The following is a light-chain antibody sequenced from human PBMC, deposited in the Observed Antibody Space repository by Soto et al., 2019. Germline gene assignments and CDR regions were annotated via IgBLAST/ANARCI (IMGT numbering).Light chain of an antibody. Sequence: EIVLTQSPVALSLSPGERATLSCRASQTVSRMYLSWFQQKPGQAPRLLIYGTSTRATGIPVRFSGSGSGTDFTLTISSLQPEDVAVYFCHQDFNLPWTFGQGTKVDIK. CDR3: HQDFNLPWT. V-gene: IGKV3D-7*01. CDR1: QTVSRMY. CDR2: GTS. J-gene: IGKJ1*01.